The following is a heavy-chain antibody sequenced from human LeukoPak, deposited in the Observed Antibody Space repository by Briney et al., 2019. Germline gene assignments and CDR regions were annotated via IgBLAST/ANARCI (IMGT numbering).Heavy chain of an antibody. CDR3: ASAMVDYYGMDV. CDR1: GYTFTGYY. Sequence: GASVKVSCKASGYTFTGYYMHWVRQAPGQGLEWMGWINPNSGGTNYAPKFQGRVTMTRDTSISTAYMELSRLRSDDTAVYYCASAMVDYYGMDVWGQGTTVTVSS. D-gene: IGHD5-18*01. J-gene: IGHJ6*02. V-gene: IGHV1-2*02. CDR2: INPNSGGT.